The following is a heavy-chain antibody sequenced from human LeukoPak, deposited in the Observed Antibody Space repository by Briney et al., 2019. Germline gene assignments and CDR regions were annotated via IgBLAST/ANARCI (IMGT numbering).Heavy chain of an antibody. D-gene: IGHD3-22*01. CDR1: GYRFTSYW. V-gene: IGHV5-51*01. Sequence: GESLKISCKGSGYRFTSYWIGWVRQMPGKGLEWMGIIYPGDSDTRYSPSFQGQVTISADKSISTAYLQWSSLKASDTAMYYCATTYYYDSGGLAPFDYWGQGTLVTVSS. J-gene: IGHJ4*02. CDR2: IYPGDSDT. CDR3: ATTYYYDSGGLAPFDY.